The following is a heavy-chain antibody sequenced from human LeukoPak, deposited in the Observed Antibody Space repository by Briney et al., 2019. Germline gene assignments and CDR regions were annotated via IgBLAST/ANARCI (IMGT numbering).Heavy chain of an antibody. CDR3: ATVRSTNWYDGFDY. D-gene: IGHD6-13*01. J-gene: IGHJ4*02. CDR1: GGSISGYY. Sequence: SETLSLTCTVSGGSISGYYWSWIRQPPGKGLEWSGYIYYTGSTNYNPSLKSRVTISVDTSKNQFSLKLNSVTAADTAVYYCATVRSTNWYDGFDYSGQGTLVTVSS. CDR2: IYYTGST. V-gene: IGHV4-59*01.